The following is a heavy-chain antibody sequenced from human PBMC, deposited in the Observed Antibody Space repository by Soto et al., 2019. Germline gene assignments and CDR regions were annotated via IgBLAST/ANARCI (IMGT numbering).Heavy chain of an antibody. D-gene: IGHD1-7*01. CDR1: GFSFSDYW. CDR2: IDTDGSTT. CDR3: SRGVAXXGNYL. J-gene: IGHJ4*02. Sequence: EVQLVESGGGLVQPGGSLRISCAASGFSFSDYWMHWVRQAPGKGLVLVSCIDTDGSTTTYADSVKGRFTISKENVKNTLYLKMDSPRSEDKALYYSSRGVAXXGNYLGGPGPLVTVSS. V-gene: IGHV3-74*01.